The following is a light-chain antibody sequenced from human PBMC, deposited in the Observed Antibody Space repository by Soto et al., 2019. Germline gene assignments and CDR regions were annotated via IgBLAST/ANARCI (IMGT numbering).Light chain of an antibody. J-gene: IGKJ3*01. CDR1: QGIRNY. Sequence: DIRMTQSPSSLSASVGDRVTITCRASQGIRNYLAWYQQKPGKVPKLLIYGASTLQSGVPSRFSGSGSGTDFTLTINSLQPEEAATYYCQNYNSAPFTFGPGTKVDIK. CDR3: QNYNSAPFT. V-gene: IGKV1-27*01. CDR2: GAS.